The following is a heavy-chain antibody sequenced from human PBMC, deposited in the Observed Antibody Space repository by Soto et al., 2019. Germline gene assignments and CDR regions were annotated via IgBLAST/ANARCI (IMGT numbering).Heavy chain of an antibody. J-gene: IGHJ4*02. CDR1: GFIFSNYA. Sequence: EVQLSESGGGLVQPGGSLRLSCAASGFIFSNYAINWVRQAPGRGLEWVALISAGGDRPHYADSVNGRFSVSRDNPKSTVYLQMSSLTAEDTAIYYCAIDYPASTAAYTTPVVPNDYWGRGTLVTVSS. CDR2: ISAGGDRP. D-gene: IGHD3-9*01. CDR3: AIDYPASTAAYTTPVVPNDY. V-gene: IGHV3-23*01.